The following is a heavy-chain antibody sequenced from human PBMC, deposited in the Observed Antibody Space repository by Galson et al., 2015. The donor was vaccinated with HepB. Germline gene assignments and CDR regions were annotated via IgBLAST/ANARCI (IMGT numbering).Heavy chain of an antibody. J-gene: IGHJ4*02. D-gene: IGHD1-26*01. CDR3: ARSGSGMKSPFDF. V-gene: IGHV3-30*04. CDR1: GFTFTNFP. CDR2: MSYDGKKK. Sequence: SLRLSCAASGFTFTNFPIHWVRQAPGEGLEWLAFMSYDGKKKFYADSVKGRFTVSRDNPKNTLYLQMTSLRPEDTAVYYCARSGSGMKSPFDFWGQGTLVTVSS.